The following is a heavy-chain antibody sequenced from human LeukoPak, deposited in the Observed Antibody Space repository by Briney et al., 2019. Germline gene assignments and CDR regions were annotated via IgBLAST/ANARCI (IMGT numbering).Heavy chain of an antibody. J-gene: IGHJ4*02. Sequence: ASVKVSCKASGYTFTSYGISWVRQAPGQGLEWMGWISAYNGNTNYAQKLQGRVTMTTDTSTSTAYMELRSLRSDDTAVYYCARVPLRVVYCYGSGAAFDYWGQGTLVTVSS. CDR2: ISAYNGNT. CDR3: ARVPLRVVYCYGSGAAFDY. V-gene: IGHV1-18*01. CDR1: GYTFTSYG. D-gene: IGHD3-10*01.